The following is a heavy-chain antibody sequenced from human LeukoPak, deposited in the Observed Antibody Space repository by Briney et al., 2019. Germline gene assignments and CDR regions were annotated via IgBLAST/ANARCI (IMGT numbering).Heavy chain of an antibody. CDR1: GFTVSSNY. J-gene: IGHJ6*02. V-gene: IGHV3-66*01. D-gene: IGHD2-2*02. CDR3: ARAPGYCSSTSCYTGVV. Sequence: GSLRLSCAASGFTVSSNYMSWVRQAPGKGLEWVSVIYSGGSTYYADSVKGRFTISRDNSKNTLYLQMNSLRAEDTAVYYCARAPGYCSSTSCYTGVVWGQGTTVTVSS. CDR2: IYSGGST.